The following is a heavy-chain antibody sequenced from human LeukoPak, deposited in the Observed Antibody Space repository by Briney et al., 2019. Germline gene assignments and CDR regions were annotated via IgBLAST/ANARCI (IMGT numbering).Heavy chain of an antibody. V-gene: IGHV3-53*01. CDR1: GFTGSNNY. CDR2: IHSSGGT. D-gene: IGHD4-17*01. J-gene: IGHJ5*02. Sequence: PGGSLRLSCAASGFTGSNNYMSWVLQAPGKGLEWVSAIHSSGGTYYADSVKGRFTISRDTSKNTLYLQINSLRVEDTAVYYCIVFGDSNHWGQGTLVTVSS. CDR3: IVFGDSNH.